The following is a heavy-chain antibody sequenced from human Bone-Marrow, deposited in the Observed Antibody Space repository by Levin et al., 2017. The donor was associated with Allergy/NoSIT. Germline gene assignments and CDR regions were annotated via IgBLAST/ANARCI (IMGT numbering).Heavy chain of an antibody. CDR1: GDSVRSEG. D-gene: IGHD1-1*01. Sequence: RGEERKSERKGGGDSVRSEGRGGGRQMPGKGGEGKGRREEGEGETTHSPSFQGQVTISADKSISTAYLQWSSLKASDTAMYYCARCSHGTTGTTEYYYYYYMDVWGKGTTVTVSS. J-gene: IGHJ6*03. CDR2: REEGEGET. CDR3: ARCSHGTTGTTEYYYYYYMDV. V-gene: IGHV5-51*01.